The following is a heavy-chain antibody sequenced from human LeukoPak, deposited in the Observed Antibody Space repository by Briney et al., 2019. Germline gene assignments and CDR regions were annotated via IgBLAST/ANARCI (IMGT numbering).Heavy chain of an antibody. J-gene: IGHJ4*02. CDR2: IKEDGSEQ. V-gene: IGHV3-7*01. Sequence: QPGGSLRLSCAASAFTFSSYWMSWVRQAPGKGLEWVANIKEDGSEQYYVDSLKGRFTISRDNVKNSLYLQMNSLRAEDTAVYYCVRDSYSRDLDYWGQGTLVTVSS. CDR1: AFTFSSYW. D-gene: IGHD3-22*01. CDR3: VRDSYSRDLDY.